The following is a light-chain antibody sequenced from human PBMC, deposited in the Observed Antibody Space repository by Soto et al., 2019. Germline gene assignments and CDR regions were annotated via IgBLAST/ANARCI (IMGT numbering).Light chain of an antibody. CDR1: QGLSIY. CDR2: DAS. CDR3: QQRSNSWT. Sequence: EIVLTQSPATLSLSPGERATLSCRASQGLSIYLAWYQHKAGQAPRLLIYDASNRATGIPARFSGSGAGKDCTLTISSLEPEDVAVDYGQQRSNSWTFGQGTKVEIK. V-gene: IGKV3-11*01. J-gene: IGKJ1*01.